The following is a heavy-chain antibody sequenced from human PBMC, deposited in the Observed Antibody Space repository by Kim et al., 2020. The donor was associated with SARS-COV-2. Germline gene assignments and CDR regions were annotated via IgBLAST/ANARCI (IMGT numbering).Heavy chain of an antibody. CDR1: GGSFSGYY. CDR3: ARGSGRFNFDWLNGYYYYMDV. J-gene: IGHJ6*03. D-gene: IGHD3-9*01. V-gene: IGHV4-34*01. Sequence: SETLSLTCAVYGGSFSGYYWSWIRQPPGKGLEWIGEINHSGSTNYNPSLKSRVTISVDTSKNQFSLKLSSVTAADTAVYYCARGSGRFNFDWLNGYYYYMDVWGKGTTVTVSS. CDR2: INHSGST.